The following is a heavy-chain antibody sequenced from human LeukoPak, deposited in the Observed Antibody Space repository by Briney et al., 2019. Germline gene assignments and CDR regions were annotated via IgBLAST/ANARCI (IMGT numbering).Heavy chain of an antibody. D-gene: IGHD6-13*01. Sequence: GGSLRLSCAVSGFSVSGYWMTWVRQAPGKGLEWVANIKQDGSEKNYVDSVKGRFTISRDNTENSMFLQMNSLRVEDTAVYYCAREWQGGIAAAGTRIEGDYWGQGTLVAVSS. J-gene: IGHJ4*02. CDR3: AREWQGGIAAAGTRIEGDY. CDR1: GFSVSGYW. CDR2: IKQDGSEK. V-gene: IGHV3-7*01.